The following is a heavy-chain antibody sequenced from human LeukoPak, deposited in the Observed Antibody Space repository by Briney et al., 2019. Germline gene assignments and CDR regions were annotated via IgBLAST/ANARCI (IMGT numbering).Heavy chain of an antibody. D-gene: IGHD5-24*01. V-gene: IGHV3-20*04. Sequence: GGSLRLSCAASGFTFDDYGMSWVRQAPGKGLEWVSGINWNGGSTDFADSVKGRFTISRDNSKNTLYLQMNSLRAEDTAVYYCAKGGQDGYKIPTFFDYWGQGTLVTVSS. CDR3: AKGGQDGYKIPTFFDY. J-gene: IGHJ4*02. CDR2: INWNGGST. CDR1: GFTFDDYG.